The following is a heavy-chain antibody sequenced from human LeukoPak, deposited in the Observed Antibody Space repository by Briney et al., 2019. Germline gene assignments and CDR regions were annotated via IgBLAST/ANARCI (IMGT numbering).Heavy chain of an antibody. CDR3: AKGGGYCSGGSCYSTLDY. Sequence: PGRSLRLSCAASGFTFDDYAMHWVRQAPGKGLEWVSGISWNSGSIGYADPVKGRFTISRDNAKNSLCLQMNSLRAEDTALYYCAKGGGYCSGGSCYSTLDYWGQGTLVTVSS. CDR2: ISWNSGSI. D-gene: IGHD2-15*01. V-gene: IGHV3-9*01. J-gene: IGHJ4*02. CDR1: GFTFDDYA.